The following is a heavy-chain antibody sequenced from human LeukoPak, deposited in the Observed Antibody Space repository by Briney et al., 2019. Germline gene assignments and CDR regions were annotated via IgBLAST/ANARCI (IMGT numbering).Heavy chain of an antibody. CDR1: GYTFTGYY. CDR2: INPNSGGT. V-gene: IGHV1-2*02. CDR3: ATGVRYYYDSSGYFDY. J-gene: IGHJ4*02. D-gene: IGHD3-22*01. Sequence: ASVKVSCKASGYTFTGYYMHWVRQAPGQGLEWMGWINPNSGGTNCAQKFQGRVTMTRDTSISTAYMELSRLRSDDTAVYYCATGVRYYYDSSGYFDYWGQGTLVTVSS.